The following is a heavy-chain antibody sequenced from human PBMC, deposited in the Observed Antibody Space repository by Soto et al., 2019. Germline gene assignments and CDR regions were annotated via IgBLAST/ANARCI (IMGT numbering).Heavy chain of an antibody. Sequence: GASVKVSCKASGYSFSGYYIHWVRQAPGQGLEWMGWINPNSGETDYAQKFLGRVTMTSDTSISTAFMALSSLRSDDTAVYYCARYCPFLEWYYYGMDVWGQGTTVTVSS. J-gene: IGHJ6*02. CDR3: ARYCPFLEWYYYGMDV. D-gene: IGHD3-3*01. CDR2: INPNSGET. CDR1: GYSFSGYY. V-gene: IGHV1-2*02.